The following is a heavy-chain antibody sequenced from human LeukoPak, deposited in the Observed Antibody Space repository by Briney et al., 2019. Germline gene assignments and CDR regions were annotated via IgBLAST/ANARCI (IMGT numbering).Heavy chain of an antibody. CDR1: GYSFTSYW. CDR3: ASTRYCSSTSCYTAFDI. CDR2: IYPGDSDT. D-gene: IGHD2-2*02. J-gene: IGHJ3*02. Sequence: GESPKISCKGSGYSFTSYWIGWVRQMPGKGLEWMGIIYPGDSDTRYSPSFQGQVTISADKSISTAYLQWSSLKASDTAMYYCASTRYCSSTSCYTAFDIWGQGTMVTVSS. V-gene: IGHV5-51*01.